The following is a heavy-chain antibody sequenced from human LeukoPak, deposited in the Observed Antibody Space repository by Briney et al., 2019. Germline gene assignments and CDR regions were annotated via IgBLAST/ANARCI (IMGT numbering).Heavy chain of an antibody. V-gene: IGHV5-51*01. Sequence: GESLKISCKGSGYTFTNYWIGWVRQIPGKGLEWMGIIYPGDSDTKYSPSFQGQVTMSADKSISTAYLQWSSLKASDTAMYYCARQAPYSSGWELDYWGQGTLVTVSS. D-gene: IGHD6-19*01. CDR1: GYTFTNYW. CDR2: IYPGDSDT. J-gene: IGHJ4*02. CDR3: ARQAPYSSGWELDY.